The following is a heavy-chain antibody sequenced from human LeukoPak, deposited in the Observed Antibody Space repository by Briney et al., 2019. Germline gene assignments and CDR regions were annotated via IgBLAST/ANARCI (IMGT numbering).Heavy chain of an antibody. Sequence: PGRSLRLSCAASGFTFSSYGMHWVRQAPSKGLEWVAVISYDGSNKYYADSVKGRFTISRDNSKDTLYLQMNSLRAEDTAVYYCAKPPWDYYDSSGYYFDYWGQGTLVTVSS. J-gene: IGHJ4*02. CDR1: GFTFSSYG. CDR2: ISYDGSNK. D-gene: IGHD3-22*01. V-gene: IGHV3-30*18. CDR3: AKPPWDYYDSSGYYFDY.